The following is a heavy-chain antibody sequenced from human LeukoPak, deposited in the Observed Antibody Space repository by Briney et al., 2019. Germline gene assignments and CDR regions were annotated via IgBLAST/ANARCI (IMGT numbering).Heavy chain of an antibody. CDR1: GFTFSSYG. J-gene: IGHJ3*02. CDR2: ISYDGSNK. Sequence: QPGRSLRLSCAASGFTFSSYGMHWVRQAPGKGLEWVAVISYDGSNKYYADSVKGRFTISRDNSKNTLYLQMNSLRAEDTAVYYCAKGMTTVALDAFDIWAKGQWSPSLQ. V-gene: IGHV3-30*18. CDR3: AKGMTTVALDAFDI. D-gene: IGHD4-23*01.